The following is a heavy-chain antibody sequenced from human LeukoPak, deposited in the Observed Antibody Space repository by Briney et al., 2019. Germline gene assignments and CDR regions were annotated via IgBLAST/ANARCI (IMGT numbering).Heavy chain of an antibody. CDR1: GFTLSNYW. V-gene: IGHV3-74*01. Sequence: GGSLRLSCAASGFTLSNYWMHWVRQAPGKGLVWVSRINSDGSSTSHADSVKGRFTFSRDNAKSTLYLQMNSLRSEDTAVYYCARGPQRGAAANYYGMDVWGQGTTVTVSS. CDR3: ARGPQRGAAANYYGMDV. D-gene: IGHD2-2*01. J-gene: IGHJ6*02. CDR2: INSDGSST.